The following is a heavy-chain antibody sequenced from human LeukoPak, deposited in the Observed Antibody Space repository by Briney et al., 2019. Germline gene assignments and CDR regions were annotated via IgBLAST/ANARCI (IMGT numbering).Heavy chain of an antibody. J-gene: IGHJ2*01. CDR2: IRQDGTEQ. D-gene: IGHD1-1*01. V-gene: IGHV3-7*01. CDR1: GFIFSTYW. Sequence: GGSLRLSCTASGFIFSTYWMTWVRQAPGMGLEWVANIRQDGTEQFYVDSVKGRFTISRDNADNSLYLQLNSLRAEDTAVYYCARVRTEWYIDLWGRGTLVTVSS. CDR3: ARVRTEWYIDL.